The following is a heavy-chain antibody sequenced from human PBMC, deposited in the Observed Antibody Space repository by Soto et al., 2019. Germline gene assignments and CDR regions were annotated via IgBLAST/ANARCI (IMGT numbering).Heavy chain of an antibody. CDR3: ASLPTKVTTNCYFDP. J-gene: IGHJ2*01. Sequence: ASVKVSCKASGYTFTSYGISWVRQAPGQGLEWMGWISAYNGNTNYAQKLQGRVTMTTDTSTSTAYMELRSLRSDDTAVYYCASLPTKVTTNCYFDPWGRGTLVSVSS. CDR1: GYTFTSYG. V-gene: IGHV1-18*01. D-gene: IGHD4-17*01. CDR2: ISAYNGNT.